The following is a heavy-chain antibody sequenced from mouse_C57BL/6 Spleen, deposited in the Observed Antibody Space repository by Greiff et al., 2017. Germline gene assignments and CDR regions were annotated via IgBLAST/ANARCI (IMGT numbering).Heavy chain of an antibody. V-gene: IGHV1-26*01. Sequence: VQLQQSGPELVKPGASVKISCKASGYTFPDYYMNWVNPSHGKSLEWIGDLNPNNGGTSYNQKFKGKATLTVVKSSSTAYMELRSLTSEDSAVYYCARGGFPWFAYWGQGTLVTVSA. CDR3: ARGGFPWFAY. CDR2: LNPNNGGT. CDR1: GYTFPDYY. J-gene: IGHJ3*01.